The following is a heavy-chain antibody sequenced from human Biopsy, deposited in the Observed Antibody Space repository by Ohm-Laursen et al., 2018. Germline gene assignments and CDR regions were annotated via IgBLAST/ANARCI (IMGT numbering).Heavy chain of an antibody. V-gene: IGHV4-31*01. CDR2: IYYSGTT. D-gene: IGHD4-23*01. Sequence: SDTLSLTCTVSGGSVSSGGFYWSWIRQHSGKGLEWIGYIYYSGTTYYDPSLKSLVTISVDTSKNQFSLKLNSVTAADTAVYYCARRPYGGTRYWYFDLWGRGTLVTVSS. CDR3: ARRPYGGTRYWYFDL. CDR1: GGSVSSGGFY. J-gene: IGHJ2*01.